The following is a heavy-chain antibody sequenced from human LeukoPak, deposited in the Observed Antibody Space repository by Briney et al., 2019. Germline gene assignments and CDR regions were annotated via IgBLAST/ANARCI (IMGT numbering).Heavy chain of an antibody. CDR3: ARKGQEYDILTGYHPLNYFDY. CDR2: IYHSGST. D-gene: IGHD3-9*01. CDR1: GGSISSSNW. V-gene: IGHV4-4*02. J-gene: IGHJ4*02. Sequence: PSETLSLTCAVSGGSISSSNWWSWVRQPPGKGLEWIGEIYHSGSTNYNPSLKSRVTISVDKSKNQFSLKLSSVTAADTAVYYCARKGQEYDILTGYHPLNYFDYWGQGTLVTVSS.